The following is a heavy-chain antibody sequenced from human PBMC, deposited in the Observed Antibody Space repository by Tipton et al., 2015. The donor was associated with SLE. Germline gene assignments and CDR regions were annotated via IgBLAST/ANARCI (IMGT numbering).Heavy chain of an antibody. CDR1: GFTFSSYP. V-gene: IGHV3-64*01. D-gene: IGHD5-12*01. CDR2: ISDNGGRT. CDR3: ARGYAYWGGYDLVHYFDY. Sequence: GSLRLSCAASGFTFSSYPMHWVRQAPGQGLEFVSSISDNGGRTYYASSVRGRFIISRDNSKNTLYLQMGSLRAEDMAVYYCARGYAYWGGYDLVHYFDYWGQGILVTVSS. J-gene: IGHJ4*02.